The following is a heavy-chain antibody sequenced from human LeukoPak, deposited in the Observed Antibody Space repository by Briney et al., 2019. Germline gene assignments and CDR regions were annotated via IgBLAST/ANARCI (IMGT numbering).Heavy chain of an antibody. V-gene: IGHV3-23*01. CDR2: ISGNGGST. Sequence: QPGGSLRLPCAASGFTFSSYAMSWVRQAPGKGLEWVSAISGNGGSTYYADSVKGRFTISRDNSKNTLYLQMNSLRAEDTAVYYCAKDWEVTMVRGVLDYWGQGTLVTASS. J-gene: IGHJ4*02. CDR1: GFTFSSYA. D-gene: IGHD3-10*01. CDR3: AKDWEVTMVRGVLDY.